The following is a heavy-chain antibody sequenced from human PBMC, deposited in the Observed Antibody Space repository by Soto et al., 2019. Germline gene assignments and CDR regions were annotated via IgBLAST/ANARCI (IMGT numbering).Heavy chain of an antibody. Sequence: GASVKVSCKASGGTFSSYTISWVRQAPGQGLEWMGRFIPILGIANYAQKFQGRVTITADKSTSTAYMELSSLRSEDTAVYYCARDLALPHCTNGVCYGSPQSFDYWGQGTLVTVSS. J-gene: IGHJ4*02. CDR1: GGTFSSYT. CDR2: FIPILGIA. D-gene: IGHD2-8*01. V-gene: IGHV1-69*04. CDR3: ARDLALPHCTNGVCYGSPQSFDY.